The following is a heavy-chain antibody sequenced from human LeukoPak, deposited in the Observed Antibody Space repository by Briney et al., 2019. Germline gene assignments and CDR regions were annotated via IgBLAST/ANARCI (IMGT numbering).Heavy chain of an antibody. CDR1: GYTFISYY. V-gene: IGHV1-46*01. Sequence: ASVEVSCKASGYTFISYYMHWVRQAPGQGLEWMGIINPSGGSTSYAQKFQGRVTMTRDMSTSTVYMELSSLRSEDTAVYYCARKDYYYYYMDVWGKGTTVTVSS. J-gene: IGHJ6*03. CDR2: INPSGGST. CDR3: ARKDYYYYYMDV.